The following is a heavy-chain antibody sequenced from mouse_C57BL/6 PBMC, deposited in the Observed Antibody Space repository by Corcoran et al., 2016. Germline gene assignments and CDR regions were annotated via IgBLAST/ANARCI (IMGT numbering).Heavy chain of an antibody. J-gene: IGHJ1*03. Sequence: EVQLPQSGPELVKPGASVKISCKASGYTFTDYYMNWVKQSHGKSLEWIGDINPNNGGTSYNQKFKGKATLTVDKSSSTAYMELRSLTSEDSAVYYCARATMVKKYFDVWGTGTTVTVSS. D-gene: IGHD2-1*01. CDR1: GYTFTDYY. CDR3: ARATMVKKYFDV. CDR2: INPNNGGT. V-gene: IGHV1-26*01.